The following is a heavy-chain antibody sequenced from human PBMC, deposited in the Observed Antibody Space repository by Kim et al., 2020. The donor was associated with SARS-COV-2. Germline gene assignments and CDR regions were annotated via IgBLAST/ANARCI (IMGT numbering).Heavy chain of an antibody. V-gene: IGHV5-51*01. J-gene: IGHJ5*02. CDR1: GYSFTSYW. CDR2: IYPGDSDT. CDR3: ARQAGYSSSWYSENWFDP. D-gene: IGHD6-13*01. Sequence: GESLKISCKGSGYSFTSYWIGWVRQMPGKGLEWMGIIYPGDSDTRYSPSFQDQVTISADKSISTAYLQWSSLKASDTAMYYCARQAGYSSSWYSENWFDPWGQGTLVTVSS.